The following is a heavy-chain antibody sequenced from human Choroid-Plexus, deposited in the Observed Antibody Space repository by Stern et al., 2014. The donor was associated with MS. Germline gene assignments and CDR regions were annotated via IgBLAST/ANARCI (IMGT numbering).Heavy chain of an antibody. CDR2: VSHDGSYK. V-gene: IGHV3-30*18. J-gene: IGHJ5*02. D-gene: IGHD2/OR15-2a*01. CDR3: AKDRQYLTYFFDH. CDR1: GFTFGSCA. Sequence: VQLVESGGGVVQPGRPLRLSCVASGFTFGSCAMHWVRPAPGKGLEWGGGVSHDGSYKYYADAVKGRFTISRDNSQNTLYMQMSSLRPEDTAVYYCAKDRQYLTYFFDHWGQGSLVTVSS.